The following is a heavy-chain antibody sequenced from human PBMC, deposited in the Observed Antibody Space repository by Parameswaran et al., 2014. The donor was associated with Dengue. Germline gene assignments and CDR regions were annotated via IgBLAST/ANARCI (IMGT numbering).Heavy chain of an antibody. CDR3: ARELHYYDSSGYSLRAFDI. Sequence: ASETPSLTCTVSGGSISSYYWSWIRQPPGKGLEWIGYIYYSGSTNYNPSLKSRVTISVDTSKNQFSLKLSSVTAADTAVYYCARELHYYDSSGYSLRAFDIWGQGTMVTVSS. V-gene: IGHV4-59*01. CDR2: IYYSGST. D-gene: IGHD3-22*01. CDR1: GGSISSYY. J-gene: IGHJ3*02.